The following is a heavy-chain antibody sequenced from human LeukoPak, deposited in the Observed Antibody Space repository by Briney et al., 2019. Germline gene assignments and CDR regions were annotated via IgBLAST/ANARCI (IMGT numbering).Heavy chain of an antibody. J-gene: IGHJ4*02. D-gene: IGHD3-22*01. CDR2: IYGDGSST. V-gene: IGHV3-74*01. Sequence: PGGSLRLSCAASGFTFSSYGMHWVRQAPGKGLEWVACIYGDGSSTTYADSVRGRFTISRDNAKNTLFLQMNSLRAEDTAVYYCVMGVITPFDNWGQGTLVTVSS. CDR3: VMGVITPFDN. CDR1: GFTFSSYG.